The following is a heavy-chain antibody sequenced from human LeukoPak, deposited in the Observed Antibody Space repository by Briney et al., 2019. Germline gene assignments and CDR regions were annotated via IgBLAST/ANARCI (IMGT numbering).Heavy chain of an antibody. D-gene: IGHD3-22*01. V-gene: IGHV4-4*07. CDR2: IYTSGNT. CDR3: ARESKDYDGSGYYFDH. J-gene: IGHJ4*02. Sequence: PPETLSLTCTVSGGSINNYFWGWIRQPAGKGLEWIGRIYTSGNTDYNSSLKSRVTMSIDTSNNYFFLKLSSVTAADTAVYYCARESKDYDGSGYYFDHWGQGFLVTVSS. CDR1: GGSINNYF.